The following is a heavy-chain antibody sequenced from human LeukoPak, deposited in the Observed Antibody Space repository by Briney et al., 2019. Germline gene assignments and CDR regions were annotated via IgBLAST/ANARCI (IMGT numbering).Heavy chain of an antibody. CDR1: GGSISSYY. D-gene: IGHD3-10*01. Sequence: PSETLSLTCTVSGGSISSYYWSWIRQPPGKGLEWIGYIYYSGSTNYNPSLKSRVTISVDTSKNQFSLKLSSVTAADTAVYYCARGNGRITMVRGVTPNWLDPWGQGTLVTVSS. CDR2: IYYSGST. J-gene: IGHJ5*02. CDR3: ARGNGRITMVRGVTPNWLDP. V-gene: IGHV4-59*01.